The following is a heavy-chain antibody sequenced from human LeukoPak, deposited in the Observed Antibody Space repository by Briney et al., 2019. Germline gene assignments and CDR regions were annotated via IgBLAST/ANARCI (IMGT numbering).Heavy chain of an antibody. Sequence: GGSLRLSCAASGFTFSSYEMNWVRQAPGKGLEWVSYISSSGSTIYYADSVKGRLTISRDDSKSTLYLQMNSLRAEDTAVYYCARWVGSGFFDYWGQGTLVTVSS. CDR3: ARWVGSGFFDY. V-gene: IGHV3-48*03. J-gene: IGHJ4*02. CDR2: ISSSGSTI. D-gene: IGHD3-10*01. CDR1: GFTFSSYE.